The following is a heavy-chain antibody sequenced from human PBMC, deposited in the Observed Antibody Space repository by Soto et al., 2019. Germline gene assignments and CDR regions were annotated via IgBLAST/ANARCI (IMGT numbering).Heavy chain of an antibody. J-gene: IGHJ4*02. CDR1: GYTFTSYY. Sequence: QVQLVQSGAEVKKPGAAVKVSCKASGYTFTSYYMHWVRQAPGQGLEWMGIIKSNDGSTSYAQRFQGRVTMXGXTPXSTVYMELSSLRSEDTAVYFCAREHMGSAGNAIDHWGQGTLVTVSS. V-gene: IGHV1-46*01. D-gene: IGHD6-13*01. CDR2: IKSNDGST. CDR3: AREHMGSAGNAIDH.